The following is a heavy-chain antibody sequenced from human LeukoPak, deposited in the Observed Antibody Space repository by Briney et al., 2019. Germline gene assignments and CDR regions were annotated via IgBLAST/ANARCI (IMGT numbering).Heavy chain of an antibody. CDR2: ISDSAGST. CDR3: AKVQVTLSSYYYYGMDV. Sequence: GGSLRLSCAASGFTFSSYAMTWVRQAPGTGLECVSVISDSAGSTYYADSVKGRFTISRDNSKNTLYLEMNSLRAEDTAVYYCAKVQVTLSSYYYYGMDVWGQGTTVTVSS. J-gene: IGHJ6*02. CDR1: GFTFSSYA. V-gene: IGHV3-23*01. D-gene: IGHD3-10*02.